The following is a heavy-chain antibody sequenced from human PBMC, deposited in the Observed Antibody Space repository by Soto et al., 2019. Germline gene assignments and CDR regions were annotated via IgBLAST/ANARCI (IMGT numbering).Heavy chain of an antibody. D-gene: IGHD3-16*01. J-gene: IGHJ4*02. Sequence: QVQLVQSGAEAKMPGSSVQVSCKASGGTINNFIFSWVRQAPGQGLEWMGRIIPMHGITHLAQEFGGRLTIKADTVRNTISVDVSILRAEGTALYFCAKGGRRCGGVVNRWCQQTRFTGSS. CDR2: IIPMHGIT. CDR1: GGTINNFI. V-gene: IGHV1-69*02. CDR3: AKGGRRCGGVVNR.